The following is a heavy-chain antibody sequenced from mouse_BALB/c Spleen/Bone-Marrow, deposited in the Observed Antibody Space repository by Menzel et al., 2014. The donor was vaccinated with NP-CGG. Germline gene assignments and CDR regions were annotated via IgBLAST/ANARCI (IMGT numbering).Heavy chain of an antibody. Sequence: EVMLVESGGGLVKSGGSLKLSCAASGFAFXSYDMSWVRQTPEKRLEWVAYISSGGGSTYYSDTVKGRFTISRDNAKNTLYLEMSSLKSEDTAMYYCARHMIRGFAYWGQGTLVTVSA. V-gene: IGHV5-12-1*01. D-gene: IGHD2-4*01. CDR1: GFAFXSYD. J-gene: IGHJ3*01. CDR3: ARHMIRGFAY. CDR2: ISSGGGST.